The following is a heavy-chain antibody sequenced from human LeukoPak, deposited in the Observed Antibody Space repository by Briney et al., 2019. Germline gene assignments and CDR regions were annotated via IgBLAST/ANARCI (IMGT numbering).Heavy chain of an antibody. V-gene: IGHV1-18*01. Sequence: ASVKVSCKASGYTFTSYGISWVRQAPGQGLEWMGWISAYNGNTNYAQKLQGRVTMTTDTSTSTAYMELRSLRSDDTAVYYCAWANYDILTGWGLFDYWGQGTLVTVSS. CDR2: ISAYNGNT. CDR1: GYTFTSYG. D-gene: IGHD3-9*01. CDR3: AWANYDILTGWGLFDY. J-gene: IGHJ4*02.